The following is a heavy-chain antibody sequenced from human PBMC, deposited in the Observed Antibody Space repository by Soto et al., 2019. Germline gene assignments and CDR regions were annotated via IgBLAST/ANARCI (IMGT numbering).Heavy chain of an antibody. V-gene: IGHV3-23*01. CDR3: AKGVTKGGSSWYFDY. CDR2: ISGSGGST. D-gene: IGHD6-13*01. CDR1: GFTFSSYA. Sequence: GGSLRLSCAASGFTFSSYAMSWVRQAPGKGLEWVSAISGSGGSTYYADSVKGRFTISRDNSKNTLYLQMNSLRAEDTAVYYCAKGVTKGGSSWYFDYWGQGTLVTVSS. J-gene: IGHJ4*02.